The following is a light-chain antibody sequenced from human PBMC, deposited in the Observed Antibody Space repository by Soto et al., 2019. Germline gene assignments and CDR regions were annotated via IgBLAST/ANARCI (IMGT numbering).Light chain of an antibody. V-gene: IGKV3-20*01. CDR2: DAS. CDR3: QQYGRSGT. J-gene: IGKJ1*01. CDR1: QSVSYY. Sequence: EILMTQSPATLSVSPXERVTFSCRASQSVSYYLAWYQQKPGQAPRLLIYDASKRDTGIPARFSGSGSGTDFTLTISRLEPEDFAVYYCQQYGRSGTFGQGTKVDI.